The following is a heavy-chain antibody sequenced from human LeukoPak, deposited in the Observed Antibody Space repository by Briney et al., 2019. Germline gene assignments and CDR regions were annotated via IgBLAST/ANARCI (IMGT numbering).Heavy chain of an antibody. Sequence: PSETLSLTCSVSGYSITSGYYWGWIRQPPGKGLEWIGEINHSGSTNYNPSLKSRVTISVDTSKNQFSLKLSSVTAADTAVYYCARSNRPFDYWGQGTLVTVSS. CDR1: GYSITSGYY. CDR2: INHSGST. V-gene: IGHV4-38-2*02. J-gene: IGHJ4*02. CDR3: ARSNRPFDY. D-gene: IGHD1-14*01.